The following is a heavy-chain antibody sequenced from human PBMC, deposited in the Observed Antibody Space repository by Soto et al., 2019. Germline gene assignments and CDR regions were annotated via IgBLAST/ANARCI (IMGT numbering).Heavy chain of an antibody. V-gene: IGHV1-18*01. J-gene: IGHJ6*02. D-gene: IGHD2-8*01. CDR1: GYTFTSYG. Sequence: GSSVKVSCKASGYTFTSYGISWVRQAPGQGLEWMGWISAYNGNTNYAQKLQGRVTMTTDTSTSTAYMELRSLRSDDTAVYYCARSVLMVYAIRPPDYYYGMDVWGQGTKVTVSS. CDR3: ARSVLMVYAIRPPDYYYGMDV. CDR2: ISAYNGNT.